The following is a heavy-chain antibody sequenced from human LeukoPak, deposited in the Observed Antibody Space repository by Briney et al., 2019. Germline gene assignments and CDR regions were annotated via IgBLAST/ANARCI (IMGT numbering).Heavy chain of an antibody. V-gene: IGHV4-59*08. CDR3: ARQAGGTSGPFDY. Sequence: YPSETLSLTCTVSGGSISSSYCSWIRQPLGKGLEWIGYIYHSESTNYNPSHKSRVTISVDTSKNQFSLKLSSVTAADTAVYYCARQAGGTSGPFDYWGQGTLVTVSS. D-gene: IGHD4-23*01. J-gene: IGHJ4*02. CDR1: GGSISSSY. CDR2: IYHSEST.